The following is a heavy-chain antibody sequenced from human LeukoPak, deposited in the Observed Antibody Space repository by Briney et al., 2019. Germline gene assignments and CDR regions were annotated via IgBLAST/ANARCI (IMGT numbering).Heavy chain of an antibody. D-gene: IGHD2-8*01. V-gene: IGHV3-15*01. CDR3: TTHCTFGVCYLYYFHY. CDR2: IKSKTEGGTA. J-gene: IGHJ4*02. CDR1: GFPFNIAW. Sequence: GGSLRLSCAASGFPFNIAWMSWVRQAPGKGLEWVGRIKSKTEGGTADYAAPVKGRFTISRDDSKNTLYLQMDSLKPEDTAVYSCTTHCTFGVCYLYYFHYWGQGTLVTVSS.